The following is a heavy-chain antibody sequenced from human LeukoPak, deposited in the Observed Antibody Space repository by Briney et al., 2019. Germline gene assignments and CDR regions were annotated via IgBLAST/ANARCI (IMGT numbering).Heavy chain of an antibody. J-gene: IGHJ3*02. CDR1: GGSISSYY. Sequence: SETLSLTCTVSGGSISSYYWSWIRQPPGKGLEWIGYIYYSGSTNYNPSLKSRVTISVDTSKNQFSLKLSSVTAADTAVYYCASLPLYSSGYYSSDDAFDIWGQRTMVTVSS. CDR3: ASLPLYSSGYYSSDDAFDI. D-gene: IGHD3-22*01. V-gene: IGHV4-59*08. CDR2: IYYSGST.